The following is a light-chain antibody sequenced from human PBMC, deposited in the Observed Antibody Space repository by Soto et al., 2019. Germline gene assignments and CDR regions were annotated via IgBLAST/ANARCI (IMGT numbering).Light chain of an antibody. CDR1: NSDIGGYNY. Sequence: QSTLTQPASVSGSPGQSITISCTGTNSDIGGYNYVSWYQQHPGKAPKLMIYDVSNRPSGVSYRFSGSKSGNTASLTISGLQAEDEADYYCSSDTSRSTHGVFGGGTKLTVL. CDR3: SSDTSRSTHGV. V-gene: IGLV2-14*03. J-gene: IGLJ2*01. CDR2: DVS.